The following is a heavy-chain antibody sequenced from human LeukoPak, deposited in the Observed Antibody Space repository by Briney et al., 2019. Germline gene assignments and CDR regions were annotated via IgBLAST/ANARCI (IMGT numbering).Heavy chain of an antibody. CDR3: ARDHYGMDV. Sequence: GGSLRLSCAASGFTFSSYGMHWVRQAPGKGLEWVAVIWYDGSNKYYADSVKGRFTISRDNAKNSLYLQMNSLRAEDTAVYYCARDHYGMDVWGQGTTVTVSS. J-gene: IGHJ6*02. CDR2: IWYDGSNK. CDR1: GFTFSSYG. V-gene: IGHV3-33*01.